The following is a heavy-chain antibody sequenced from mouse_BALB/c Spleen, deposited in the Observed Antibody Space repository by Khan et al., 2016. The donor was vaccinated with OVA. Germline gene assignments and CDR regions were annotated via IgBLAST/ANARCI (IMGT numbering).Heavy chain of an antibody. V-gene: IGHV1S137*01. D-gene: IGHD1-3*01. J-gene: IGHJ3*01. CDR3: ARGSVNSRFAY. Sequence: QVQLQQSGAELVRPGVSVKISCKGSGYTFTDYAMHWVKQSHAKSLEWIGVISTYYGDADYNQKFKGKATMTVEKSSSTAYMELARLTSEDSSIYYCARGSVNSRFAYWGQGTLVTVSA. CDR2: ISTYYGDA. CDR1: GYTFTDYA.